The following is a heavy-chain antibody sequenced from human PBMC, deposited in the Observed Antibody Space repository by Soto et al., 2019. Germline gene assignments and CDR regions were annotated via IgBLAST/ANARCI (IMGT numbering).Heavy chain of an antibody. V-gene: IGHV3-23*01. CDR3: AGDRVLYLNWFDP. CDR1: EITFSAYA. J-gene: IGHJ5*02. CDR2: ISANTLGT. Sequence: GGSLRLSCAASEITFSAYAMGWVRQTPGKGLEWVSGISANTLGTYYADSVKGRFTVSRDNSNNILYLQMNSLRAEDTAVYYCAGDRVLYLNWFDPWGQGTLVTVSS. D-gene: IGHD2-8*01.